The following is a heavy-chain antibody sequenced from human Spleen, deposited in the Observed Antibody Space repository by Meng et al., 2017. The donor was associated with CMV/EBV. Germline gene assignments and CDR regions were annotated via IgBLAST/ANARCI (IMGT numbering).Heavy chain of an antibody. Sequence: GESLKISCVASGFTFSDYYMSWIRQAPGKGLEWVSSISSSSTFIYNADSVKGRFTISRDNAENSLFLQMNGLTAEDTAVYYCARESSSSYVLDVWGQGTTVTVSS. CDR1: GFTFSDYY. J-gene: IGHJ6*02. CDR2: ISSSSTFI. D-gene: IGHD6-19*01. V-gene: IGHV3-11*06. CDR3: ARESSSSYVLDV.